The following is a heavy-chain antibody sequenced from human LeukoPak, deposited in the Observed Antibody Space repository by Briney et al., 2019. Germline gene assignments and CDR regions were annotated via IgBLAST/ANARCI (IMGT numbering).Heavy chain of an antibody. Sequence: SVKVSCKASGGTFSSYAISWVRQAPGQGLEWMGGIIPIFGTANYAQKFQGRVTITADKSTSTAYMELSSLRSEDTAVYYCARAVKIRIAVAGTLGYWGQGTLVTVSS. CDR1: GGTFSSYA. J-gene: IGHJ4*02. CDR3: ARAVKIRIAVAGTLGY. D-gene: IGHD6-19*01. CDR2: IIPIFGTA. V-gene: IGHV1-69*06.